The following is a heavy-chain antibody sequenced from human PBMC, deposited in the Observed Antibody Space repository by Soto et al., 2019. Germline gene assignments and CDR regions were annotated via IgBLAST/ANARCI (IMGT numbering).Heavy chain of an antibody. J-gene: IGHJ4*02. D-gene: IGHD3-3*01. Sequence: GGSLRLSCAASGFTCSSYAMSWVRQAPGKGLEWVSAISGSGGSTYYADSVKGRFTISRDNSKNTLYLQMNSLRAEDTAVYYCAKAYYDFWSGYYTFDYWGQGTLVTVSS. CDR2: ISGSGGST. CDR3: AKAYYDFWSGYYTFDY. CDR1: GFTCSSYA. V-gene: IGHV3-23*01.